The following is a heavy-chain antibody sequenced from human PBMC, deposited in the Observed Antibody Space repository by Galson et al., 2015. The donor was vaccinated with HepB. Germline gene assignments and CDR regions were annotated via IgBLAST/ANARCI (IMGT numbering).Heavy chain of an antibody. CDR1: GFTFSSYA. V-gene: IGHV3-23*01. CDR3: ARAEGLRYFDWQPQTYFDY. Sequence: SLRLSCAASGFTFSSYAMSWVRQAPGKGLEWVSAISGSGGSTYYADSVKGRFTISRDNSKNTLYLQMNSLRAEDTAVYYCARAEGLRYFDWQPQTYFDYWGQGTLVTVSS. CDR2: ISGSGGST. J-gene: IGHJ4*02. D-gene: IGHD3-9*01.